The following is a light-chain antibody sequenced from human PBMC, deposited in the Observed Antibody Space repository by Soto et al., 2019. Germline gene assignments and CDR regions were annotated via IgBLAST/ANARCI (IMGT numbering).Light chain of an antibody. V-gene: IGLV2-14*01. CDR3: SSYTSSSTLV. J-gene: IGLJ2*01. CDR1: SSDVGGYNY. CDR2: EVS. Sequence: QSALTQPASVSGSPGQSITISCTGTSSDVGGYNYVSWYQQHPGKAPKLMIYEVSTRPSVVSNRFSGSKSGNTASLTISGLQTEDEGEYYCSSYTSSSTLVFGGGTKLTVL.